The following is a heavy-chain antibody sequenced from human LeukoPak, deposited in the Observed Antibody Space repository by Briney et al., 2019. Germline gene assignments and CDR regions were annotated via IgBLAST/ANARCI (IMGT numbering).Heavy chain of an antibody. V-gene: IGHV5-51*01. J-gene: IGHJ3*02. D-gene: IGHD6-19*01. CDR1: GYSFTTYW. CDR3: ARPRQWHRNDAFDI. CDR2: INPGDSET. Sequence: GESLKISCKGSGYSFTTYWNGWVRQVPGKGLEWMGIINPGDSETRYSPSFQGQVTISADQSISTAHLQWSSLKASDTAMYYCARPRQWHRNDAFDIWGQGTMVTVSS.